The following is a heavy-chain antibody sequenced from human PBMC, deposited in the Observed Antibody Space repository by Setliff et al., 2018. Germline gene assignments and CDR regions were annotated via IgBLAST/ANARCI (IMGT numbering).Heavy chain of an antibody. Sequence: NPSETLSLTCSVYGESFSNNYWSWIRQTPGKGLEWIGESNHGGSTSYHPSLKSRLTMSVDTSKNQFSLKLSSVTAADTAVYYCARDRTAYSYGLDVWGQGTTVTVS. CDR3: ARDRTAYSYGLDV. J-gene: IGHJ6*02. V-gene: IGHV4-34*01. CDR1: GESFSNNY. D-gene: IGHD5-18*01. CDR2: SNHGGST.